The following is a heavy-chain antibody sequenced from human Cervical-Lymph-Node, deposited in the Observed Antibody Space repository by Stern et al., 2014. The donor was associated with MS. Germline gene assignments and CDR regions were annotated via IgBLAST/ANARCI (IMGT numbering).Heavy chain of an antibody. J-gene: IGHJ6*02. D-gene: IGHD3-10*01. CDR2: ISGRGGST. Sequence: EVQLLESGGGLVQPGGSLRLSCAASGFTFSSYAMSWVRQAPGKGLEWVSAISGRGGSTYYAGSVKGRFTISRDNSKNTLYLQMNSLRAEDTAVYYCAKSVVPMVRGVSLNYYYYGRDVWGQGTTVTVSS. CDR3: AKSVVPMVRGVSLNYYYYGRDV. CDR1: GFTFSSYA. V-gene: IGHV3-23*01.